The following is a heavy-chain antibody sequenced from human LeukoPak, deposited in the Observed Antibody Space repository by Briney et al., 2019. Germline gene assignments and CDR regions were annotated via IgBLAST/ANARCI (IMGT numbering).Heavy chain of an antibody. J-gene: IGHJ4*02. V-gene: IGHV4-61*01. CDR3: ARSHCSSTSCPDYFDY. CDR1: GRSVSSGSYC. CDR2: IYYSGST. D-gene: IGHD2-2*01. Sequence: SETLSLTCTVSGRSVSSGSYCWGWLRQPPGKGLEWFGYIYYSGSTNYNPSLKSRVTISVDTSKNQFSLKLSSVTAADTAVYYCARSHCSSTSCPDYFDYWGQGTLVTVSS.